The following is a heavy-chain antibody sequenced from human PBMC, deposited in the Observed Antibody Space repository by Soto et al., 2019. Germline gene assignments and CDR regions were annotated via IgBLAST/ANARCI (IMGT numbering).Heavy chain of an antibody. D-gene: IGHD3-16*01. CDR1: GGSISSGGYY. Sequence: SETLSLTCTVSGGSISSGGYYWSWIRQHPGKGLEWIGYIHYSGTTNYNSYLKSRLSLSVDMSKNQFSLKLASVTAADTAVYFCARSQRGRTAFTFDYWGQGALVTVSS. J-gene: IGHJ4*02. CDR3: ARSQRGRTAFTFDY. V-gene: IGHV4-61*08. CDR2: IHYSGTT.